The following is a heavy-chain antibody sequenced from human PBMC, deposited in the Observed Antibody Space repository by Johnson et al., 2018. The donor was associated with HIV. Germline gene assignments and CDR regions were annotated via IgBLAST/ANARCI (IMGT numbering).Heavy chain of an antibody. CDR2: IYSGGST. Sequence: VQLVEYGGGLIQPGGSLRLSCAASGFTVSSNYMSWVRQAPGKGLEWVSVIYSGGSTYYADSVKGRFTISIDNSKNTLYLQMNSLRAEDTAVYYCARDLRYYDSSGYPAGAFDIWGQGTMVTVSS. D-gene: IGHD3-22*01. V-gene: IGHV3-53*01. CDR3: ARDLRYYDSSGYPAGAFDI. CDR1: GFTVSSNY. J-gene: IGHJ3*02.